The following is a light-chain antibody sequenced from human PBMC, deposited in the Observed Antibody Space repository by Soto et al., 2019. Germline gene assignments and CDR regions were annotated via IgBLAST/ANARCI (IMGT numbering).Light chain of an antibody. V-gene: IGKV3-20*01. CDR3: QQYGSSPRT. Sequence: EIVLTQSPGTLSLSPGERATVSCRASQSINNIYFAWYQQKPGQAPRLLIYGVSRRDTGIPDRFSGSGSGTDFTLTISRLEPEDFAVYYCQQYGSSPRTFGQGTKVDNK. CDR1: QSINNIY. J-gene: IGKJ1*01. CDR2: GVS.